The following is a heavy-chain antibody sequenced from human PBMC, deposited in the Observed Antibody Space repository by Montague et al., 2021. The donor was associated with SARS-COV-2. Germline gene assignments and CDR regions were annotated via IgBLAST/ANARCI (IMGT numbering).Heavy chain of an antibody. CDR1: GGSISSYYW. V-gene: IGHV2-70*11. D-gene: IGHD6-19*01. CDR2: IDWDDDK. J-gene: IGHJ5*02. CDR3: ARVAVASFPRFDP. Sequence: TLSLTCTVSGGSISSYYWSWIRQPPGKALEWLARIDWDDDKYYSTSLKTRLTISKDTSKNQVVLTMTNMDPVDTATYYCARVAVASFPRFDPWGQGTLVTVSS.